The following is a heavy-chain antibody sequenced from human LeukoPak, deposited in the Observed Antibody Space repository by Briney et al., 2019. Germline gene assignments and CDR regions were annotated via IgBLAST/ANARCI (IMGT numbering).Heavy chain of an antibody. CDR1: GCALEDDD. J-gene: IGHJ4*02. D-gene: IGHD1-1*01. Sequence: GVSLRLSCAGSGCALEDDDMSCVLQGPGEGLQWVSGINWHGDRTGYADSVKGRFTISRDNARNSLYLQVNSLRAEDTAVYYCARGTGTTAYFDYWGQGTLVTVSS. V-gene: IGHV3-20*04. CDR3: ARGTGTTAYFDY. CDR2: INWHGDRT.